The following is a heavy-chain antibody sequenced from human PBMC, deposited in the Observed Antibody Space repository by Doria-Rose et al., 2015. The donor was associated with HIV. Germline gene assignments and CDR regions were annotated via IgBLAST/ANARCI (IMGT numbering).Heavy chain of an antibody. CDR1: GVSLSSPGMG. D-gene: IGHD6-13*01. Sequence: QESGPVPVKPTETLTLTCTVSGVSLSSPGMGVSWIRQPPGKALEWLANMLSYDARSYKTSLKSRLTSTRDTANSQVVLTMTGMNPVDTVTYYCARIKSSRWYHNYYFDFWGQGTLVIVSA. CDR3: ARIKSSRWYHNYYFDF. CDR2: MLSYDAR. V-gene: IGHV2-26*01. J-gene: IGHJ4*02.